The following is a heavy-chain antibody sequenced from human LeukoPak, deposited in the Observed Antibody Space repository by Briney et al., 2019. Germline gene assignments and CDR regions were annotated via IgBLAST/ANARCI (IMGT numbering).Heavy chain of an antibody. V-gene: IGHV3-73*01. Sequence: GGSLRLSCAASGFTFSGSAMHWVRQASGKGVEWVGRIRSKANSYATAYAASGKGRFTIARDESKNTADLQMNRVKTEDTAVYYCLPVYAIRAFDYWGQGTLVTVSS. CDR3: LPVYAIRAFDY. J-gene: IGHJ4*02. CDR1: GFTFSGSA. D-gene: IGHD2-8*01. CDR2: IRSKANSYAT.